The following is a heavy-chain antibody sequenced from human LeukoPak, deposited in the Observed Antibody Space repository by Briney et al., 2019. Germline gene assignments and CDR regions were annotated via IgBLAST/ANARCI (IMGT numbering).Heavy chain of an antibody. V-gene: IGHV3-23*01. CDR2: ITSSGYSP. D-gene: IGHD2-21*02. CDR3: AKDLSDTADYFDY. Sequence: PGGSLRLSCAASGFTFSNYAMSWVRQAPGKGLEWVSAITSSGYSPYYADSVKGRFTISRDNSKNTVYLQMNSLRAEDTAVYHCAKDLSDTADYFDYWGQGTLVSVSA. CDR1: GFTFSNYA. J-gene: IGHJ4*02.